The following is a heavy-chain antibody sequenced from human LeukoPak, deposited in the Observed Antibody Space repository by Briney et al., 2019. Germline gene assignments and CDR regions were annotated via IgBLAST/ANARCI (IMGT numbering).Heavy chain of an antibody. CDR2: ISYDGSTK. J-gene: IGHJ4*02. CDR1: GFTFSSNG. V-gene: IGHV3-30*18. D-gene: IGHD2-2*01. CDR3: AKDLSTKWSLDY. Sequence: GRSLRLSCAASGFTFSSNGMHWVRQAPGKGLEWVAFISYDGSTKYYADSVRGRFTISRDNPKNTLYLQMNSLRAEDTTVYYCAKDLSTKWSLDYWGQGTLVTVSS.